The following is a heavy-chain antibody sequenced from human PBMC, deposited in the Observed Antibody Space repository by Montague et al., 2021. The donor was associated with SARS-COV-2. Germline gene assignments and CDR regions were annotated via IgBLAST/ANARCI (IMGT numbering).Heavy chain of an antibody. CDR2: IDWDDDE. CDR1: GFSLSTSGMR. CDR3: ARSYYDILTAYYTPFDY. Sequence: VKPTQTLTLTCTFSGFSLSTSGMRASWIRQPPGKALEWLARIDWDDDEFYSTSLKTRLTISKDTSKNQVVLTMINMDPVDTATYYCARSYYDILTAYYTPFDYWGQGTLVTVSS. D-gene: IGHD3-9*01. V-gene: IGHV2-70*04. J-gene: IGHJ4*02.